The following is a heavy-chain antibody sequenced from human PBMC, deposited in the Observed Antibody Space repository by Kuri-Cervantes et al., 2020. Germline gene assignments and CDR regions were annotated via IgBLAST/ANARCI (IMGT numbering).Heavy chain of an antibody. D-gene: IGHD3-22*01. CDR2: IYTSGST. CDR1: GGSISRYY. Sequence: SETLSLTCTVSGGSISRYYWSWIRQPAGKGLEWIGRIYTSGSTNYNPSLKSRVTISVDKSKNQFSLKLTSVTAADTAVYYCAREWITFYYDSSGYQGFDSWGQGTLVTVSS. V-gene: IGHV4-4*07. CDR3: AREWITFYYDSSGYQGFDS. J-gene: IGHJ4*02.